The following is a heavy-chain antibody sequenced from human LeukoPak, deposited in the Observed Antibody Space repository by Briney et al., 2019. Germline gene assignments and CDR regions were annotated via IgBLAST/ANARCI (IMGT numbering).Heavy chain of an antibody. Sequence: ASVTVSCKASGYTFTSYYIHWVRQAPGQGLEWMGIINPSGGSTNYAQDFQGRVTMTRDTSTSTVYMELSSLRSEDTAVYYCARRELAGSTAYFDYWGQGTLVTVSS. V-gene: IGHV1-46*01. CDR2: INPSGGST. D-gene: IGHD1-26*01. CDR1: GYTFTSYY. CDR3: ARRELAGSTAYFDY. J-gene: IGHJ4*02.